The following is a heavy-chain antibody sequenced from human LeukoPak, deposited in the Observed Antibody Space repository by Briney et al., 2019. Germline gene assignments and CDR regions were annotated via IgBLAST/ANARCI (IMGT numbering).Heavy chain of an antibody. Sequence: ETLSLTCTVSGGSISSYYWSWIRQPPGKGLEWVANIKQDGSEKYSVDSVKGRFTISRDNAKNSLYLQMNNLRAEDTAVYYCAREYYSTSGKAFDIWGQGTMVTVSS. CDR2: IKQDGSEK. CDR3: AREYYSTSGKAFDI. D-gene: IGHD2/OR15-2a*01. J-gene: IGHJ3*02. V-gene: IGHV3-7*01. CDR1: GGSISSYY.